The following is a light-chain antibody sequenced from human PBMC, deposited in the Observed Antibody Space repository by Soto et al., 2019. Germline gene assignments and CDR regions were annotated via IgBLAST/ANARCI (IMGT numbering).Light chain of an antibody. V-gene: IGLV2-23*01. CDR2: EGS. J-gene: IGLJ1*01. CDR3: SSYALGSTSV. CDR1: SSDVGSFNL. Sequence: QSALTQPASVSGSPGQSITLSCTGTSSDVGSFNLVSWYQQHRGKAPKLMIYEGSKRPSGVSNRFSGSRSGNTASLTISGLQAEDEADYYCSSYALGSTSVFGTGTKLTVL.